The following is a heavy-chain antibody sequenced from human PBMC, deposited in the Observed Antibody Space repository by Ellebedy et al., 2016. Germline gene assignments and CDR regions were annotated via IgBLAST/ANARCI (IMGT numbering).Heavy chain of an antibody. D-gene: IGHD5-12*01. V-gene: IGHV1-69*04. Sequence: SVKVSCKASGYTFTSYGISWVRQAPGQGLEWMGRIIPILGIANYAQKFQGRVTITADKSTSTAYMELSSLRSEDTAVYYCAPISSIVATIDGGGGDWGQGTLVTVSS. J-gene: IGHJ4*02. CDR2: IIPILGIA. CDR3: APISSIVATIDGGGGD. CDR1: GYTFTSYG.